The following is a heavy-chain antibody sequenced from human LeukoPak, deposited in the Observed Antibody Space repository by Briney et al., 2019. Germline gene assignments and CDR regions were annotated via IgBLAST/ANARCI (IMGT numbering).Heavy chain of an antibody. J-gene: IGHJ4*02. CDR3: ARAGYCSGGSCYEVTLDY. V-gene: IGHV1-69*04. CDR1: GGTFSSYA. D-gene: IGHD2-15*01. CDR2: IIPILGIT. Sequence: SVKVSCKASGGTFSSYAISWVRQAPGQGLEWMGRIIPILGITNYAQKFQGRVTITADKSTSTAYMELSSLRSEDTAVYYCARAGYCSGGSCYEVTLDYWGQGTLVTASS.